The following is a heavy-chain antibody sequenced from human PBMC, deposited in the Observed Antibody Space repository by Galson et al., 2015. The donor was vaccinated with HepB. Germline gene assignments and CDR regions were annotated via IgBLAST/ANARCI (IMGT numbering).Heavy chain of an antibody. CDR3: AHRQTERRGSTTVLSRGFEY. J-gene: IGHJ4*02. D-gene: IGHD4-17*01. CDR1: GFSLTTFGVG. Sequence: PALVKPTQTLTLTCTFSGFSLTTFGVGVGWIRQPPGKALEWLALIYWDDDKRYSPSLKSRLTITKDTSKNQVVLTLTNVDLVDTATYYCAHRQTERRGSTTVLSRGFEYWGQGSLVIVSS. V-gene: IGHV2-5*02. CDR2: IYWDDDK.